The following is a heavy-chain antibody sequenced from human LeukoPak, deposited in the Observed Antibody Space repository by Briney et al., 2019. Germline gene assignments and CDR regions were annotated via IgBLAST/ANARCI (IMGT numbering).Heavy chain of an antibody. J-gene: IGHJ4*02. CDR2: IKSKTDGETT. Sequence: GGSLRLSCAASGFTFSNAWMSWVRQAPGKGLEWVGRIKSKTDGETTDYAAPVKGRFTISRDDSKNTLYLQMNSLKTEDTAVYYCTTDVIGYSGYGYFDYWGQGTLVTVSS. CDR3: TTDVIGYSGYGYFDY. CDR1: GFTFSNAW. D-gene: IGHD5-12*01. V-gene: IGHV3-15*01.